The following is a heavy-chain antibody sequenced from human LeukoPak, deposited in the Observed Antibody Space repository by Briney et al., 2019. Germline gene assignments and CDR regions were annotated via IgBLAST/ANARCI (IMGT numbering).Heavy chain of an antibody. J-gene: IGHJ4*02. D-gene: IGHD3-22*01. CDR2: VYYSGRT. V-gene: IGHV4-39*01. Sequence: PSETLSLTCTVPGDSIKTSSYYWGWIRQPPGKGLEWIGSVYYSGRTYYNTSLKSRLTISVDTSKNQFSLNLSSVTAADTAVYYCARHYSSGYELDVDYWGQGTLVTVSS. CDR1: GDSIKTSSYY. CDR3: ARHYSSGYELDVDY.